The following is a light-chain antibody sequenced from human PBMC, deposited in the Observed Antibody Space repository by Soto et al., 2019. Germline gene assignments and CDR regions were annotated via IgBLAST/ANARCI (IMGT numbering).Light chain of an antibody. V-gene: IGLV1-40*01. CDR3: QSYDSSALVV. CDR1: SSNIGAGYD. CDR2: GNN. Sequence: QSVLTQPPSVSGAPGQRVTISCTGSSSNIGAGYDVHWYQQLPGTAPKLLIYGNNNRPSGVPDRLSGSKSGTSASLAIAGLHAEDEADYYCQSYDSSALVVFGGGTKLTVL. J-gene: IGLJ2*01.